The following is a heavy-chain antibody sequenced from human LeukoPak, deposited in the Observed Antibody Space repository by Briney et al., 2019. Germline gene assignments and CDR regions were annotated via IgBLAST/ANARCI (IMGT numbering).Heavy chain of an antibody. CDR3: ARGGGLDV. V-gene: IGHV3-33*05. J-gene: IGHJ6*02. D-gene: IGHD3-16*01. CDR1: GFTFNSYA. CDR2: ISYDGRHK. Sequence: GGSLRLSCAASGFTFNSYAMHWVRQAPGKGLEWVAIISYDGRHKYYADSVKGRFTISRDNAKNSLYLQMSNLRAEDTAVYFCARGGGLDVWGQGATVTVSS.